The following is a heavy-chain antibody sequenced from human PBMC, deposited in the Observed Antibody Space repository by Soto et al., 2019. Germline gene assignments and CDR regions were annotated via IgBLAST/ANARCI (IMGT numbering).Heavy chain of an antibody. CDR3: ARVGYDILTGYYGYFDI. D-gene: IGHD3-9*01. J-gene: IGHJ3*02. V-gene: IGHV4-59*01. CDR1: GGSISSYY. Sequence: PSETLSLTCTVSGGSISSYYWSWIRQPPGKGLEWIGYIYYSGSTNYNPSLKSRVTISVDTSKNQFSLKLSSVTAADTAVYYCARVGYDILTGYYGYFDIWGQGTMVTVSS. CDR2: IYYSGST.